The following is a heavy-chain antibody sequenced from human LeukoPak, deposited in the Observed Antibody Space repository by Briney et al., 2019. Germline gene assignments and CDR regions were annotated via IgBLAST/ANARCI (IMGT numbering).Heavy chain of an antibody. V-gene: IGHV3-23*01. D-gene: IGHD3-22*01. J-gene: IGHJ5*02. CDR2: ISGSGGST. CDR1: GFTFSSYA. Sequence: HAGGSLRLSCAASGFTFSSYAMSWVRQAPGKGLEWVSAISGSGGSTYYADSVKGRFTISRDNSKNTPYLQMNSLRAEDTAVYYCAKSGLAIVVENNWFDPWGQGTLVTVSS. CDR3: AKSGLAIVVENNWFDP.